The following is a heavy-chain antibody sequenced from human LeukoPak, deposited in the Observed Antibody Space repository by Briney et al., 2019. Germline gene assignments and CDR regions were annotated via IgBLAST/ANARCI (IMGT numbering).Heavy chain of an antibody. CDR1: GFTFDDYG. CDR2: ISSSGSTI. CDR3: AVGSSWFDY. V-gene: IGHV3-48*04. D-gene: IGHD6-13*01. J-gene: IGHJ4*02. Sequence: GGSLRLSCAASGFTFDDYGMNCGPQSPGEGLEWVSYISSSGSTIYYGDSVKGRFTISRDNAKNSLYLQMNSLRAEDTAVYYCAVGSSWFDYWGQGTLVTVSS.